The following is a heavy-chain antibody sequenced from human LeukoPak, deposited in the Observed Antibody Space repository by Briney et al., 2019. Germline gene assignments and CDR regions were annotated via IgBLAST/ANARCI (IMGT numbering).Heavy chain of an antibody. D-gene: IGHD3-22*01. CDR1: GDTFTSYY. CDR3: ARDLGDYDSSGYYHFDY. J-gene: IGHJ4*02. Sequence: ASVKVSCKASGDTFTSYYMHWVRQAPGQGREWMGIINPSGGSTSYAQKFQGRVTMTRDTSTSTVYMELSSLRSEDTAVYYCARDLGDYDSSGYYHFDYWGQGTLVTVSS. V-gene: IGHV1-46*01. CDR2: INPSGGST.